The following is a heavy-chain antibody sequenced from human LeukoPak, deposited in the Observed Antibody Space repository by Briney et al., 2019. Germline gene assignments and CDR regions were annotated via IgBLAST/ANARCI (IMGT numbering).Heavy chain of an antibody. CDR1: GGFFSGYY. V-gene: IGHV4-34*01. J-gene: IGHJ4*02. Sequence: SETLSLTCAVYGGFFSGYYWSWIRQPPGKGLEWIGEINHSGSTNYNPSLKSRVTISVDTSKNQFSLKLSSVTAADTAVYYCARRPGFDCSSTSCPFDYWGQGTLVTVSS. D-gene: IGHD2-2*01. CDR2: INHSGST. CDR3: ARRPGFDCSSTSCPFDY.